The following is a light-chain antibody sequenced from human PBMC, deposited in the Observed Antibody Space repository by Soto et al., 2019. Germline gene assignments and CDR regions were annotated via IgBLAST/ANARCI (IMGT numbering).Light chain of an antibody. CDR1: QSVSSSY. CDR2: GAS. V-gene: IGKV3-20*01. CDR3: QQYVSSPPYT. J-gene: IGKJ2*01. Sequence: EIVLTQYPGTLSLSPGERATLSCRASQSVSSSYLAWYQQKPGQAPRLLIYGASSRATGIPDRFSGSGSGTXXTXTXSILEPEDFAVYYCQQYVSSPPYTFGQGTKLEIK.